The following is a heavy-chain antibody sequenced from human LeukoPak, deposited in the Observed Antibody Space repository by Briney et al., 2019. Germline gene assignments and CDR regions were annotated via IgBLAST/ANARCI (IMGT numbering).Heavy chain of an antibody. CDR1: GFTFSSYS. Sequence: GGSMRLSCAASGFTFSSYSMNWVRQAPGKGLEWVSYITSSGATMYYADSVKGRFTISRDNAKKSLYLQMNSLRAEDTALYYCARNFGGGDSSGPYYWGQGTLVTVSS. J-gene: IGHJ4*02. CDR3: ARNFGGGDSSGPYY. CDR2: ITSSGATM. D-gene: IGHD3-22*01. V-gene: IGHV3-48*04.